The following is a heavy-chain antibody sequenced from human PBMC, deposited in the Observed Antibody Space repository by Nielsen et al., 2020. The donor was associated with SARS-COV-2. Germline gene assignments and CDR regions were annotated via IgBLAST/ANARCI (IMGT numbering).Heavy chain of an antibody. CDR1: GYTFTSYG. D-gene: IGHD6-19*01. V-gene: IGHV1-18*01. CDR2: ISAYNGNT. CDR3: ARDLHNSVAGTPRSYYGMDV. J-gene: IGHJ6*02. Sequence: ASVKVSCKASGYTFTSYGISWVRQAPGQGLEWMGWISAYNGNTNYAQKLQGGVTMTTDTSTSTAYMELRSLRSDDTAVYYCARDLHNSVAGTPRSYYGMDVWGQGTTVTVSS.